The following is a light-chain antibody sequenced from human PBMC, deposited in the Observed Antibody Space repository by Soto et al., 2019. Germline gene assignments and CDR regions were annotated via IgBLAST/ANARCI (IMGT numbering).Light chain of an antibody. J-gene: IGLJ2*01. CDR2: GDS. Sequence: QSVLTQPPSVSVAPGQRVTISGTGGSSNIGAAYDVHWYQQLPGTAPKLLIYGDSNRPLGVPGRFSGSKSVTSASLAISGLQAADESDYYCQSYDSSLSALVFGGGTKLTVL. CDR3: QSYDSSLSALV. CDR1: SSNIGAAYD. V-gene: IGLV1-40*01.